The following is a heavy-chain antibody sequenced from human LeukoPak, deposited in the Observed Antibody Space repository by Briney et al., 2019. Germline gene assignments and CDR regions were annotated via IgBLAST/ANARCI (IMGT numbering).Heavy chain of an antibody. J-gene: IGHJ4*02. CDR2: INPSGGST. Sequence: ASVKVSCKASGYTFTSYYMHWVRQAPGQGLERMGIINPSGGSTSYAQKFQGRVTMTRDMSTSTVYMELSSLRSEDTAVYYCARVAGGLGYCSSTSCSDFDYWGQGTLVTVSS. D-gene: IGHD2-2*01. CDR1: GYTFTSYY. CDR3: ARVAGGLGYCSSTSCSDFDY. V-gene: IGHV1-46*01.